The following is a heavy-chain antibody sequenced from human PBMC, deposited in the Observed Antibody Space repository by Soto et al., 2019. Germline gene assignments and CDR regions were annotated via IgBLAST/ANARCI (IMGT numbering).Heavy chain of an antibody. Sequence: EVQLVESGGGLVQPGGSLRLSCAASGFTLSCYWMSWVRQAPWKGLEWVANIKQGGSEKYYVDSVKGRFTISRENAKISLYLQMNSLRAEDTAVYYWASVERGSPGIFDPWGQGTLVTVSS. D-gene: IGHD3-10*01. CDR3: ASVERGSPGIFDP. J-gene: IGHJ5*02. CDR1: GFTLSCYW. CDR2: IKQGGSEK. V-gene: IGHV3-7*01.